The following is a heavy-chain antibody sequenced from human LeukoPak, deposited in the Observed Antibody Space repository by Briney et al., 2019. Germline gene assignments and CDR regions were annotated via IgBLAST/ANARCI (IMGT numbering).Heavy chain of an antibody. J-gene: IGHJ4*02. CDR2: ISGSGGST. V-gene: IGHV3-23*01. Sequence: GGSLRLSCAASGFTVSSNYMSWVRQAPGKGLEWVSAISGSGGSTYYADSVKGRFTISRDNSKNTLYLQMNSLRAEDTAVYYCAKTPYGGYLYYFDYWGQGTLVTVSS. D-gene: IGHD5-12*01. CDR1: GFTVSSNY. CDR3: AKTPYGGYLYYFDY.